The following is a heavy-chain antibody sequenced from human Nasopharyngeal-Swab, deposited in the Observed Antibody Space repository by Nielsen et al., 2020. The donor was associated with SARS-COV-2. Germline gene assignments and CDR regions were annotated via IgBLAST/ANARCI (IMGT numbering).Heavy chain of an antibody. J-gene: IGHJ4*02. V-gene: IGHV3-66*04. D-gene: IGHD1-1*01. CDR2: IYSSGIT. CDR3: VRPLRGTGTPDS. CDR1: GFTFSSYA. Sequence: GESLKISCAASGFTFSSYAMTWVRQAQGKGLEWVSVIYSSGITHYADSVKGRFTISRDNSKNSLYLQMNSLRDEDTALYHCVRPLRGTGTPDSWGQGTLVTVSS.